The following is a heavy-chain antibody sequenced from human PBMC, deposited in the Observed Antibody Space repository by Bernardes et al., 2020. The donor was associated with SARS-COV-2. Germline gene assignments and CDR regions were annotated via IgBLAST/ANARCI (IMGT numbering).Heavy chain of an antibody. Sequence: ASVKVSCKASGYTFSNFGISWVRQAPGQGLEWMGWISGYNANTNYAQKFQGRVTMTTDTSTSTAYMELRSLRSDDTAVYYCARRSMDHWGQGTLITVSS. CDR2: ISGYNANT. CDR3: ARRSMDH. CDR1: GYTFSNFG. J-gene: IGHJ4*02. V-gene: IGHV1-18*01.